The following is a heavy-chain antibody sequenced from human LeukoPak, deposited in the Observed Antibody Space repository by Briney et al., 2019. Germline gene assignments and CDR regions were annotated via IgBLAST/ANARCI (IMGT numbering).Heavy chain of an antibody. CDR3: ARGRQQQLVLVTYNWLDP. D-gene: IGHD6-13*01. CDR1: GGSISSSSYY. Sequence: SETLSLTCTVSGGSISSSSYYWGWIRQPPGKGLEWIGGIYYSGSTYYNPSLKSRVTISVDTSKNQFSLKLSSVTAADTAVYYCARGRQQQLVLVTYNWLDPWGQGTLVTVSS. V-gene: IGHV4-39*07. CDR2: IYYSGST. J-gene: IGHJ5*02.